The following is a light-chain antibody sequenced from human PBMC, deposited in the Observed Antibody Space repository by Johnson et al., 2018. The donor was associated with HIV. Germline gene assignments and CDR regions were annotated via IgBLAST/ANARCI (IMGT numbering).Light chain of an antibody. V-gene: IGLV1-51*02. Sequence: VLTQPPSVSAAPGQKVTISCSGSSSTVGNNFVSWYKVLPGTAPKLLIYKDNERPSGIPDRFSGSKSGTSATLGITGLQTGDEADYYCGTWDTSLSTGGVFGTGTKVTVL. J-gene: IGLJ1*01. CDR2: KDN. CDR3: GTWDTSLSTGGV. CDR1: SSTVGNNF.